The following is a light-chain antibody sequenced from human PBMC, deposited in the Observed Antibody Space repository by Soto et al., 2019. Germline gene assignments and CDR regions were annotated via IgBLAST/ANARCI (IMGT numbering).Light chain of an antibody. CDR1: SSDVGNYNL. J-gene: IGLJ1*01. CDR2: EGS. V-gene: IGLV2-23*01. Sequence: QSVLTQPASVSGSPGQSITISCTGTSSDVGNYNLVSWYQHHPGKAPKLMIYEGSRRPSGVSNRFSGSKSGNTASLTISGLQAEDEADYYFFSYARRTQYAFGIAYKATFL. CDR3: FSYARRTQYA.